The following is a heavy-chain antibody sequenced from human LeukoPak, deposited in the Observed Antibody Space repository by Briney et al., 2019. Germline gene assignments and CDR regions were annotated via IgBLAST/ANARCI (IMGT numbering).Heavy chain of an antibody. CDR2: ISHDGTNK. CDR3: ASEDVDTGDF. Sequence: GQSLRLSCAASGFTFTNAGIHWVRLAAGKGLEWVSFISHDGTNKYYSDSVDGRFIVSRLNSQNTVYLQMNDLRPEDTATYYCASEDVDTGDFWGKGTLVTVSS. D-gene: IGHD5-18*01. V-gene: IGHV3-30*01. J-gene: IGHJ4*02. CDR1: GFTFTNAG.